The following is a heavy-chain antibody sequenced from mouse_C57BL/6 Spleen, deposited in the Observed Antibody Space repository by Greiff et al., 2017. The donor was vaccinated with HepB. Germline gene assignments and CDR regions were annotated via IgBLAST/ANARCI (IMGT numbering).Heavy chain of an antibody. CDR1: GYTFTSYW. CDR3: ASNWDRVAWFAY. D-gene: IGHD4-1*01. CDR2: IDPSDSYT. V-gene: IGHV1-59*01. J-gene: IGHJ3*01. Sequence: VQLQQPGAELVRPGTSVKLSCKASGYTFTSYWMHWVKQRPGQGLEWIGVIDPSDSYTNYNQKFKGKATLTVDTSSSTAYMQLSSLTSEDSAVYYCASNWDRVAWFAYWGQGTLVTVSA.